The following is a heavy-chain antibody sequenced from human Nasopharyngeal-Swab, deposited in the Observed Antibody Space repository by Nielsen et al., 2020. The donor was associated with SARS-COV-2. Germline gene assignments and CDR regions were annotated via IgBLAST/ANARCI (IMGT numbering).Heavy chain of an antibody. D-gene: IGHD2/OR15-2a*01. CDR2: IKQDASEM. Sequence: GESLKISCAASGFTFSDYWMSWVRQAPGKGLEWVANIKQDASEMYYVDSVKGRFTISRDNSKNTLSLQMNSLRAEDTAVYYCAKDLRGPYFFWGQGTLVTVSS. V-gene: IGHV3-7*03. J-gene: IGHJ4*02. CDR3: AKDLRGPYFF. CDR1: GFTFSDYW.